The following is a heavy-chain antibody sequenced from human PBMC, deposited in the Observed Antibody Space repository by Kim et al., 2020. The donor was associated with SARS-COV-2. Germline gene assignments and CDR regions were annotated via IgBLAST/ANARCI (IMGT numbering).Heavy chain of an antibody. Sequence: KGRFTISRDNAKNSLYLQMNSLRDEDTAVYYCARDERFLEWKYYYYGMDVWGQGTTVTVSS. J-gene: IGHJ6*02. CDR3: ARDERFLEWKYYYYGMDV. D-gene: IGHD3-3*01. V-gene: IGHV3-48*02.